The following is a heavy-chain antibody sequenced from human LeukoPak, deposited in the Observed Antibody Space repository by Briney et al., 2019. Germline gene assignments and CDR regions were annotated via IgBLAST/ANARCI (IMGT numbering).Heavy chain of an antibody. CDR3: ARLAYCGGDCYSPFDY. V-gene: IGHV5-51*01. CDR1: GYSFTSYW. D-gene: IGHD2-21*02. J-gene: IGHJ4*02. CDR2: IYPGDSDT. Sequence: GESLKISCKGSGYSFTSYWIGWVRQMPGKGLEWMGIIYPGDSDTRYSPSFQGQVTISVDKSISTAYLQWSSLKASDTAMYYCARLAYCGGDCYSPFDYWGQGTLVTVSS.